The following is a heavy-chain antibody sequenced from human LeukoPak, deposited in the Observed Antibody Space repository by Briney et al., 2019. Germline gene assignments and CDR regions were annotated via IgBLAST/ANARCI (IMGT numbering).Heavy chain of an antibody. V-gene: IGHV4-59*01. Sequence: SETLSLTCTVSGGSISSYYWSWIRQPPGKGLEWIGYIYYSGSTNYNPSLKSRVTISVDTSKSQFSLKLSSVTAADTAVYYCARAAVAARYAFDIWGQGTMVTVSS. D-gene: IGHD2-15*01. CDR1: GGSISSYY. J-gene: IGHJ3*02. CDR2: IYYSGST. CDR3: ARAAVAARYAFDI.